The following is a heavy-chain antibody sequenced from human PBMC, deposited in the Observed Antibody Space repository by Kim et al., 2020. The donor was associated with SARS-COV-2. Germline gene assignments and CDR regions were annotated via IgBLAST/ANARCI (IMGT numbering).Heavy chain of an antibody. CDR3: ARALELNTYYYDSSGYYVDY. J-gene: IGHJ4*02. CDR1: GFTFSSYS. D-gene: IGHD3-22*01. V-gene: IGHV3-21*01. CDR2: ISSSSSYI. Sequence: GGSLRLSCAASGFTFSSYSMNWVRQAPGKGLEWVSSISSSSSYIYYADSVKGRFTISRDNAKNSLYLQMNSLRAEDTAVYYCARALELNTYYYDSSGYYVDYWGQGTLVTVSS.